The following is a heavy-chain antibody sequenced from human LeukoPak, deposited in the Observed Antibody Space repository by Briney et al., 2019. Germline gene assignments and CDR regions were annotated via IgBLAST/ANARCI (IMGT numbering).Heavy chain of an antibody. CDR2: IYYSGST. CDR3: ATQILLCHYY. CDR1: GGSISSYY. J-gene: IGHJ4*02. D-gene: IGHD2/OR15-2a*01. Sequence: SETLSLTCTVSGGSISSYYWSWIRQPPGKGLEWIGYIYYSGSTNYKPSVKSRVTISVDTSKNQFSLKLSSVTAEDTAVYYCATQILLCHYYWGQGTLVTVSS. V-gene: IGHV4-59*08.